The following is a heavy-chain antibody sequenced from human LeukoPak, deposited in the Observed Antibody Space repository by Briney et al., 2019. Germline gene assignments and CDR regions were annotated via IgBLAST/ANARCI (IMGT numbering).Heavy chain of an antibody. Sequence: GGSLRLSCAASGFAFSSYGMSWVRQAPGKGLEWVSAISGSGGSTYYADSVKGRFTISRDNSKNTLYLQMNSLRAEDTAVYYCAAQKRGNYRPYYFDYWGQGTLVTVSS. V-gene: IGHV3-23*01. CDR1: GFAFSSYG. D-gene: IGHD3-16*02. J-gene: IGHJ4*02. CDR2: ISGSGGST. CDR3: AAQKRGNYRPYYFDY.